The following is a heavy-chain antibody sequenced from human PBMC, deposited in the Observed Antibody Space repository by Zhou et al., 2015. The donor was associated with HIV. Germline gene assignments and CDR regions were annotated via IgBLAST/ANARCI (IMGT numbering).Heavy chain of an antibody. CDR2: LGGSGTST. J-gene: IGHJ4*02. D-gene: IGHD3/OR15-3a*01. V-gene: IGHV3-23*01. Sequence: EVQLLESGGGLVQPGGSLRVSCAASGFAFNDYAMSWVRQAPGKGLEWVSSVLGGSGTSTRYADSVKGRFTISRDNANNSLHLQMNNLRVEDTAIYYCARDGAYGLDLRGALDHWGPGTLVTVSS. CDR3: ARDGAYGLDLRGALDH. CDR1: GFAFNDYA.